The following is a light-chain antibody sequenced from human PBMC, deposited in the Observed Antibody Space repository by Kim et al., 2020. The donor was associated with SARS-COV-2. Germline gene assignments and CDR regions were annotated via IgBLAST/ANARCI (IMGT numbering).Light chain of an antibody. CDR1: QDITTA. CDR2: DVS. CDR3: QQFKNYPRT. J-gene: IGKJ1*01. Sequence: AIQLTQSPSSLSASVGDRVTITCRASQDITTALARYQQKPGKTPKLLMYDVSTLESGVPSRFSGSGSGTDFTLTIGSLQPEDFATYYCQQFKNYPRTFGQGTKVDIK. V-gene: IGKV1D-13*01.